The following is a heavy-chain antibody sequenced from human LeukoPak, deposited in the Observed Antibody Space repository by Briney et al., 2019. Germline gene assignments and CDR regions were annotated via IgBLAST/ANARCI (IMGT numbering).Heavy chain of an antibody. CDR2: INHSGST. CDR1: GGSFSGYY. V-gene: IGHV4-34*01. D-gene: IGHD3-10*01. J-gene: IGHJ5*02. Sequence: SETLSLTCAVYGGSFSGYYWSWIRQPPGKGLEWIGEINHSGSTNYNPSLKSRVTISVDTSKNQFSLKLSSVTAADTAVYYCARGSGIRVRGVISWFDPWGQGNLVTVSS. CDR3: ARGSGIRVRGVISWFDP.